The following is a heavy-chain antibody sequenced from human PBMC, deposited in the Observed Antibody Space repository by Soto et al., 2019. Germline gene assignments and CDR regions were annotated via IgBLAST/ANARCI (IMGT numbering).Heavy chain of an antibody. Sequence: ASVKVSCKASGYTFTSYGISWVRQAPGQGLEWMGWISAYNGNTNYAQKLQGRVTMTTDTSTSTAYMELRSLRSDDTAVYYCARDAGWSLDYYYYYMDVWGKGTTVTVSS. J-gene: IGHJ6*03. V-gene: IGHV1-18*01. D-gene: IGHD3-10*01. CDR1: GYTFTSYG. CDR2: ISAYNGNT. CDR3: ARDAGWSLDYYYYYMDV.